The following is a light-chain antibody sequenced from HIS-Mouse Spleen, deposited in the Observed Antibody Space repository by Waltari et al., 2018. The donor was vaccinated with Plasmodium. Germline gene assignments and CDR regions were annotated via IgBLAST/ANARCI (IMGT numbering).Light chain of an antibody. CDR1: ALPKKY. CDR2: EDS. CDR3: YSTDSSGNHRV. Sequence: SYELTQPPSVSVSPGQTARLTCPGDALPKKYAYWYQQKSGQAPLLVLYEDSKRPSGIPERFSGSSSGTMATLTISGAQVEDEADYYCYSTDSSGNHRVFGGGTKLTVL. V-gene: IGLV3-10*01. J-gene: IGLJ3*02.